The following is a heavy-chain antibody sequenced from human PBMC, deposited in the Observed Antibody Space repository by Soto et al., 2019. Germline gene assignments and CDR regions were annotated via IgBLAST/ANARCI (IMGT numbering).Heavy chain of an antibody. CDR3: ARDLNYYDSSGYHNWFDP. CDR2: MYSSGAT. V-gene: IGHV4-59*01. CDR1: GGTISSYD. J-gene: IGHJ5*02. Sequence: SETLSLTWTVSGGTISSYDWSWIRQAPGKKLEWIGYMYSSGATNYNPSLKSRVTMSRDTSKNQFSLKLSSVTAADTAVYYCARDLNYYDSSGYHNWFDPWGQGTLVTVSS. D-gene: IGHD3-22*01.